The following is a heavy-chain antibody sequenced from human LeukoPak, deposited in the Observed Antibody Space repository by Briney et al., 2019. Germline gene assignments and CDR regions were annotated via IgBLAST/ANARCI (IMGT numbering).Heavy chain of an antibody. V-gene: IGHV3-64D*06. CDR2: ITSSGGST. Sequence: GGSLRLSCSASGFTFSNYAMHWVRQAPGKGLEYVSAITSSGGSTYYTESVRGRFTVSRDNSKNTLYLQMSSLRPEDTAVYYCVKVGSSATVVNAFEIWGQGTMATVCS. CDR1: GFTFSNYA. J-gene: IGHJ3*02. D-gene: IGHD4-23*01. CDR3: VKVGSSATVVNAFEI.